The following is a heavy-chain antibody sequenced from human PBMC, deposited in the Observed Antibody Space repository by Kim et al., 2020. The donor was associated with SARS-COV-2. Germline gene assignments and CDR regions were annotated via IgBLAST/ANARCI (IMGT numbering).Heavy chain of an antibody. CDR2: INPNSGGT. J-gene: IGHJ5*02. Sequence: ASVKVSCKASGYTFTGYYMHWVRQAPGQGLEWMGWINPNSGGTNYAQKFQGRVTMTRDTSISTAYMELSRLRSDDTAVYYCARGPSNQLLSDWFDPWGQGTLVTVSS. V-gene: IGHV1-2*02. D-gene: IGHD2-2*01. CDR1: GYTFTGYY. CDR3: ARGPSNQLLSDWFDP.